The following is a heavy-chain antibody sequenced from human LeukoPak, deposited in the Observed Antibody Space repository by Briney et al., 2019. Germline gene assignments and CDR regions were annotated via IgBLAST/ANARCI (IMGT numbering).Heavy chain of an antibody. V-gene: IGHV3-30-3*01. CDR1: GFTFSSYA. D-gene: IGHD1-26*01. CDR2: ISYDGSNK. CDR3: ARTRYAVGAKKEVWEDWYFDL. Sequence: GGSLRLSCAASGFTFSSYAMHWVRQAPGKGLEWVAVISYDGSNKYYADSVKGRFTISRDNSKNTLYLQMNSLRAEDTAVYYCARTRYAVGAKKEVWEDWYFDLWGRGTLVTVSS. J-gene: IGHJ2*01.